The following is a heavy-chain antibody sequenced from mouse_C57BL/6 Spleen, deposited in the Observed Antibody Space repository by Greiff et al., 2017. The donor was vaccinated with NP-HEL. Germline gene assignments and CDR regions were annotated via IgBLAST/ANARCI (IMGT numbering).Heavy chain of an antibody. D-gene: IGHD4-1*01. V-gene: IGHV1-64*01. CDR3: ARPTGGEAWFAY. CDR1: GYTFTSYW. J-gene: IGHJ3*01. CDR2: IHPNSGST. Sequence: QVQLQQPGAELVKPGASVKLSCKASGYTFTSYWMHWVKQRPGQGLEWIGMIHPNSGSTNYNEKFKSKATLTVDKSSSTAYMQLSSLTSEDSAVYYCARPTGGEAWFAYWGQGTLVTVSA.